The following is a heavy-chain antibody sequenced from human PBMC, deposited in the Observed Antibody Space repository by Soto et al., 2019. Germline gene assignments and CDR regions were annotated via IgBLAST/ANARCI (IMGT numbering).Heavy chain of an antibody. J-gene: IGHJ4*02. CDR3: AKVLPSLSGWSSRYYFDC. CDR1: GFTFSSYA. Sequence: GGSLRLSCAASGFTFSSYAMSWVRQAPGKGLEWVSVISADGSGAFYADSVKGRFTISRDNSKNSLYLQMNSLRAEDTAVYYCAKVLPSLSGWSSRYYFDCWGQGTLVTVSS. D-gene: IGHD6-19*01. CDR2: ISADGSGA. V-gene: IGHV3-23*01.